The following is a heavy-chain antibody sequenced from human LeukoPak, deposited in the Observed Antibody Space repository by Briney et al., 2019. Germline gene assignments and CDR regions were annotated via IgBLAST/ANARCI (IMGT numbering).Heavy chain of an antibody. Sequence: TSETLSLTCTVSGGSISGSSYYWGWIRQPPGKGLEWIGSIYYSGSTYYNPSLKSRVTISVDTSKNQFSLKLSSVTAADTAVYYCARHFRAGLRYFDYWGQGTLVTVSS. CDR1: GGSISGSSYY. J-gene: IGHJ4*02. CDR3: ARHFRAGLRYFDY. D-gene: IGHD3-9*01. CDR2: IYYSGST. V-gene: IGHV4-39*01.